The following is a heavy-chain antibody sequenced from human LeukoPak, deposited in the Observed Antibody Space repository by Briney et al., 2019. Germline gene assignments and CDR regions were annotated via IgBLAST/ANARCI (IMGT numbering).Heavy chain of an antibody. CDR2: MNSNGGNT. V-gene: IGHV1-8*01. CDR3: AEDWDDFWSGYYYYYYYGMDV. J-gene: IGHJ6*02. D-gene: IGHD3-3*01. CDR1: GYTFTSYD. Sequence: PLASVKLSCKASGYTFTSYDINWVRQATGQGLEWMACMNSNGGNTDYADKVQGRVTMTRNTSISTAYMELSSLRSEDTAVYYCAEDWDDFWSGYYYYYYYGMDVWGQGTTVTVSS.